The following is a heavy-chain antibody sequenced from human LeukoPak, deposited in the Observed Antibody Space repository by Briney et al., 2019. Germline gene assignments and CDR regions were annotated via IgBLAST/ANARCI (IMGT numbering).Heavy chain of an antibody. CDR1: GFTFSNAA. J-gene: IGHJ4*01. V-gene: IGHV3-23*01. D-gene: IGHD6-19*01. Sequence: GGSLRLSCAASGFTFSNAAMSWVRQAPGKGLEWVSTLSGSGITTYYADSVKGRFTISRDNSKNTLYLQMNSLRAEDTAVYYCAKGIYSSGWSYFDYWGHGTLVTVSS. CDR3: AKGIYSSGWSYFDY. CDR2: LSGSGITT.